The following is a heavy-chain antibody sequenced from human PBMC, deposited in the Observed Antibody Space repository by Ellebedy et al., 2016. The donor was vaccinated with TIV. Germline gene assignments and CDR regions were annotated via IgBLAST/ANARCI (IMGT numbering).Heavy chain of an antibody. D-gene: IGHD2-2*01. Sequence: GGSLRLXXAASGFTFSSHAMTWVRQAPGKGLEWVSTISGTGLSMYYADSMKGRFTISRDNSKNTLSLQMNSLRAEDTALCYCSRGVRGVVPAGILDNWGQGALVTVSS. CDR1: GFTFSSHA. CDR2: ISGTGLSM. J-gene: IGHJ4*02. V-gene: IGHV3-23*01. CDR3: SRGVRGVVPAGILDN.